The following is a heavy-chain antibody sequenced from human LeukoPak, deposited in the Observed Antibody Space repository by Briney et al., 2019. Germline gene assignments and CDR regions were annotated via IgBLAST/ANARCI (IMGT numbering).Heavy chain of an antibody. Sequence: ASVKVSCKADGYTFTSYFISWVRQAPGQGLEWMGWISAYNGNANYAQKFMGRVTMTTDTATSTAYMELRSLRSDDTAVFYCARANYNSGMDVWRQGTTVTVSS. J-gene: IGHJ6*02. CDR3: ARANYNSGMDV. V-gene: IGHV1-18*01. CDR1: GYTFTSYF. CDR2: ISAYNGNA.